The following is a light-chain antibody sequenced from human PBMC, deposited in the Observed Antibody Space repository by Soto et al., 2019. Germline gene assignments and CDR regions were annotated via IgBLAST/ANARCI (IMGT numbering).Light chain of an antibody. CDR2: GAS. J-gene: IGKJ1*01. V-gene: IGKV3-20*01. CDR3: QRHTSSAWT. Sequence: EIGWAQSAGTLSLSPGERAALSCRGSQRVSSGHLAWYQQKPGQAHRLVLSGASSRATGIPDRFSGSGSGTDFTLTISRLEPEDFAVYYCQRHTSSAWTVGQGTKVDIK. CDR1: QRVSSGH.